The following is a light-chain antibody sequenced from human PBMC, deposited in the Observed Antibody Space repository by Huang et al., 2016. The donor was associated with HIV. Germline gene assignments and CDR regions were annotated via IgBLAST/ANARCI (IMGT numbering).Light chain of an antibody. CDR2: GAS. J-gene: IGKJ2*01. Sequence: EIVLTQSPAILSVSPGESATLSCRASQNVRSSFAWYPQRPGQPPRLLISGASTRATGIPARFSGSGSGTEFTLTSSSLQSEDFAVYYCQQYENWPPEYTFGQGTKLEL. CDR3: QQYENWPPEYT. V-gene: IGKV3-15*01. CDR1: QNVRSS.